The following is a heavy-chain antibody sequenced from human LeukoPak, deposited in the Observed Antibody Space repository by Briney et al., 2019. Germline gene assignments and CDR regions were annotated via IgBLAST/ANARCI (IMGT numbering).Heavy chain of an antibody. CDR3: ARVRKVGSGYPPYFDY. Sequence: PSQTLSLTCTVSGGSISSGSYYWSWIRQPAGKGLEWIGRIYTSGSTNYNPSLKSRVTISVDTSKNQFSLKLSSVAAADTAVYYCARVRKVGSGYPPYFDYWGQGTLVTVSS. CDR1: GGSISSGSYY. CDR2: IYTSGST. D-gene: IGHD3-3*01. V-gene: IGHV4-61*02. J-gene: IGHJ4*02.